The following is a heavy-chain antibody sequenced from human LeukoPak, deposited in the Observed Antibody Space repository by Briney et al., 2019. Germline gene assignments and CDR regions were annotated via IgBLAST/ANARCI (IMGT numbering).Heavy chain of an antibody. CDR2: IIPIFGTA. J-gene: IGHJ3*02. V-gene: IGHV1-69*05. CDR1: GGTFSSYA. CDR3: ARSQRGYCSSTSCRQGAFDI. D-gene: IGHD2-2*01. Sequence: ASVKVSCKASGGTFSSYAISWVRQAPGQGLEWMGGIIPIFGTANYAQKFQGRVTITTDESTSTAYMELRSLRSDDTAVYYCARSQRGYCSSTSCRQGAFDIWGQGTMVTVSS.